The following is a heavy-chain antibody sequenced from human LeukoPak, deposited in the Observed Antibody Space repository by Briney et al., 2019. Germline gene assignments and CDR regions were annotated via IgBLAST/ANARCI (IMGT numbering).Heavy chain of an antibody. CDR3: ARGDYYDSSGYGDY. V-gene: IGHV3-21*01. CDR1: GFTFSSYS. J-gene: IGHJ4*02. Sequence: PGGSLRLSCAASGFTFSSYSMNWVRQAPGKGLEWVSSISGSSSYIFYADSVKGRFTISRDNAKNSLYLQMNSLRAEDTAVYYCARGDYYDSSGYGDYWGQGPRVTVSS. CDR2: ISGSSSYI. D-gene: IGHD3-22*01.